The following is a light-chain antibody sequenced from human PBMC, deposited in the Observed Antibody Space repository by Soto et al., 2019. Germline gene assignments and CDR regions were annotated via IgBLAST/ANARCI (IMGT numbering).Light chain of an antibody. CDR3: GSYTSSVV. CDR2: DVS. CDR1: SSDVGGYNY. V-gene: IGLV2-14*01. J-gene: IGLJ2*01. Sequence: QSVLTQPASVSGSPGQSITISCTGTSSDVGGYNYVSWYQQHPGKAPKLMIYDVSNRPSGVSNRFSGSKSGNTASLTISGLQAEDEADYYCGSYTSSVVFGGGTKLTVL.